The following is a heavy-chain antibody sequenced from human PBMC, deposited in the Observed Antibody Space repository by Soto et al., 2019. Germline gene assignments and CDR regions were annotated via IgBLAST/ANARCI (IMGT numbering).Heavy chain of an antibody. D-gene: IGHD1-26*01. CDR1: GFTFKNYG. J-gene: IGHJ2*01. V-gene: IGHV3-33*01. CDR2: IWYDGSNK. CDR3: ARDVHSRYFDL. Sequence: ESGGGEVQPGRSLRLSCAASGFTFKNYGMHWVRQAPGKGLEWVAVIWYDGSNKYYADSVRGRFTISRDNSKKMLYLQMNSLRAEDTAVYYCARDVHSRYFDLWGRGTLVTVSS.